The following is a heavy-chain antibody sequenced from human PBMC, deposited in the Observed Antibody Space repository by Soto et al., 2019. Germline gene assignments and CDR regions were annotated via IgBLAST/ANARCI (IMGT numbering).Heavy chain of an antibody. Sequence: QVQLVESGGGVVQPGRSLRLSCAASGFTFSSYGMHWVRQAPGKGLEWVAVIWYDGSNKYYADSVKGRFTISRDNSKKTLYLPKNSLRAGGTGVYYCARAPPPRFWLLDYWGQGTLVTVSS. CDR3: ARAPPPRFWLLDY. CDR1: GFTFSSYG. CDR2: IWYDGSNK. V-gene: IGHV3-33*01. D-gene: IGHD3-9*01. J-gene: IGHJ4*02.